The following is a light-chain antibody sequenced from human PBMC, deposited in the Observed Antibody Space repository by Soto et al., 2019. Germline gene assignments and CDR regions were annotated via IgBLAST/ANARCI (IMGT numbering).Light chain of an antibody. CDR3: QQYDNWPYT. V-gene: IGKV3-15*01. J-gene: IGKJ2*01. CDR1: QSVSNN. Sequence: EIVMTHSPATLSVSPGERATLSCRASQSVSNNLAWYQQKPGQAPRLLIYGASTRATAIPARFSGSGSGTEFTLTISSLQSEDFAVYFCQQYDNWPYTFGQGTKLDIK. CDR2: GAS.